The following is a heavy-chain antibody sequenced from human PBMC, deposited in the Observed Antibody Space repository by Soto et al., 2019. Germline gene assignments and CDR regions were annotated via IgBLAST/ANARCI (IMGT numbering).Heavy chain of an antibody. V-gene: IGHV4-61*05. CDR2: IYYSGST. CDR1: GGSISSSSYY. J-gene: IGHJ4*02. CDR3: ARSDGRY. Sequence: SEILSLTCTVSGGSISSSSYYWGWIRQPPGKGLEWIGYIYYSGSTNYNPSLKSRVTISVDTSKNQFSLKLSSVTAADTAVYYCARSDGRYWGQGTLVTVSS.